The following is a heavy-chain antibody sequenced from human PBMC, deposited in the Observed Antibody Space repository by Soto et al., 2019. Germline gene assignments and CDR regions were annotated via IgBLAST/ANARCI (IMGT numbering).Heavy chain of an antibody. CDR1: GGSFSGYY. CDR3: ASGYSSGWYGSYFYYGMDV. D-gene: IGHD6-19*01. V-gene: IGHV4-34*01. J-gene: IGHJ6*02. CDR2: INHSGST. Sequence: SETLSLTCAVYGGSFSGYYWSWIRQPPGKGLEWIGEINHSGSTNYNPSLKSRVTISVDTSKNQFSLKLSSVTAADTAVYYCASGYSSGWYGSYFYYGMDVWGQGTTVTVSS.